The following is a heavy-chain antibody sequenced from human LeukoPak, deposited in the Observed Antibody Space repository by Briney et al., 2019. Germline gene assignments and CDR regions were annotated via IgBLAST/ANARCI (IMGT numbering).Heavy chain of an antibody. J-gene: IGHJ5*02. D-gene: IGHD4-17*01. CDR2: IYWNDDK. V-gene: IGHV2-5*01. CDR3: AHMMTTVTTGWFDP. Sequence: SGPMLVNPTHTLTLTCSFSGFSLSTSGVGMGWFRQPPGKALEWLALIYWNDDKRYSPSLKSRLSITKDTSKNQLVLTMTNMDTVDTATYYCAHMMTTVTTGWFDPWGQGTLVTVSS. CDR1: GFSLSTSGVG.